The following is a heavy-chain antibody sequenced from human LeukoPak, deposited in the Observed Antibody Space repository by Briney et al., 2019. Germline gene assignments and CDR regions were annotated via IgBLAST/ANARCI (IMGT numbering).Heavy chain of an antibody. CDR3: ARAATHDDRGFDY. CDR2: IYYSGST. J-gene: IGHJ4*02. V-gene: IGHV4-39*01. D-gene: IGHD3-9*01. CDR1: GGSISASSYY. Sequence: PSETLSLTCTVSGGSISASSYYWDWIRQPPGKGLEWIGGIYYSGSTYYTPSLKSRVTISVDTSKNQFSLKLSSVTAADTAVYYCARAATHDDRGFDYWGQGTLVTVSS.